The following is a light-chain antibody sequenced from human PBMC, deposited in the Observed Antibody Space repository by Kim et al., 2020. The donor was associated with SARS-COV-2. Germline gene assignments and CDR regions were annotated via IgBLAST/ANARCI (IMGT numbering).Light chain of an antibody. CDR3: LQYNNWPPLT. V-gene: IGKV3-15*01. CDR1: QSVSSN. CDR2: DTS. J-gene: IGKJ4*01. Sequence: SPGAKATISCGASQSVSSNLAWYQQKPGQAPRLLIYDTSTRAFGVPDRFRGSGSGRDFTLTISSLQSEDFGVYYCLQYNNWPPLTFGGGTKVDIK.